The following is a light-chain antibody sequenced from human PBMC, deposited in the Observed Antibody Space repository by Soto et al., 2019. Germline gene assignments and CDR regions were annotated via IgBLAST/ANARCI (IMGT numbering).Light chain of an antibody. Sequence: QSVLNQPASVSGSPGQSITISCPGSSSDVGSYNLVSWYQQHPGKAPKLLIYKVTKRPSGVSNRFSGSKSGNTASLTISGLQAEDESDYYCCSYAGSSTFYVFGTGTKVTV. CDR2: KVT. J-gene: IGLJ1*01. CDR1: SSDVGSYNL. CDR3: CSYAGSSTFYV. V-gene: IGLV2-23*02.